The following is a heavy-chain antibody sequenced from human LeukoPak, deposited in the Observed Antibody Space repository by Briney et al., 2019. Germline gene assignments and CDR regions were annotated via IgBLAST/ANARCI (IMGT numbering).Heavy chain of an antibody. Sequence: PGGSLRLSCAASGFTFSNYAMSWVRQAPGKGLEWVSAISGSGGSTYYADSVKGRFTISRDNSKNTLYLQMNSLRAEDTAVYYCAKDKVGVVPAATHFDFWGQGTLVTVSS. V-gene: IGHV3-23*01. CDR1: GFTFSNYA. CDR3: AKDKVGVVPAATHFDF. J-gene: IGHJ4*02. D-gene: IGHD2-2*01. CDR2: ISGSGGST.